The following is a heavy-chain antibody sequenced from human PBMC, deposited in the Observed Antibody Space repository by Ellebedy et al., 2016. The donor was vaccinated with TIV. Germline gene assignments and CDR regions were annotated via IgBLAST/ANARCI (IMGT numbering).Heavy chain of an antibody. CDR3: ARGCTLYYGSGRLDY. CDR1: GFTFSSYW. V-gene: IGHV3-7*01. CDR2: IKQDGSEK. J-gene: IGHJ4*02. Sequence: PGGSLRLSCAASGFTFSSYWMSWVRQAPGKGLEWVANIKQDGSEKYYVDSVKGRFTISRDNAKNSLYLQMNSLRAEDTAVYYCARGCTLYYGSGRLDYWGQGTLVTVSS. D-gene: IGHD3-10*01.